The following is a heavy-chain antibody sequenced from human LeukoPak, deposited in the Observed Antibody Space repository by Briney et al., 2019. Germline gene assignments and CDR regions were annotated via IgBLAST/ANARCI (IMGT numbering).Heavy chain of an antibody. CDR1: GGSISSYY. D-gene: IGHD6-13*01. J-gene: IGHJ5*02. CDR2: IYTSGST. CDR3: ARDLGSSWYGWFDP. Sequence: PETLSLTCTVSGGSISSYYWSWIRQPAGKGLEWIGRIYTSGSTNYNPSLKSRVTMSVDTSKNQFSLKLSSVTAADTATYYCARDLGSSWYGWFDPWGQGTLVTVSS. V-gene: IGHV4-4*07.